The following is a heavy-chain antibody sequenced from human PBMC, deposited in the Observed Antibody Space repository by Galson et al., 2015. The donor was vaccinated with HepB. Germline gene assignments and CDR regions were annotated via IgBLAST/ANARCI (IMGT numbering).Heavy chain of an antibody. CDR3: VLLRGYDLKPLDY. CDR2: ISTSSTTI. J-gene: IGHJ4*02. Sequence: SLRLSCAASTFIFSAYSMNWVRQAPGKGLEWVSYISTSSTTIYYADSVQGRFTISRDNAKSSLYLQLNSLRAEDTAVYYCVLLRGYDLKPLDYWGQGTLVTVSS. D-gene: IGHD5-12*01. V-gene: IGHV3-48*04. CDR1: TFIFSAYS.